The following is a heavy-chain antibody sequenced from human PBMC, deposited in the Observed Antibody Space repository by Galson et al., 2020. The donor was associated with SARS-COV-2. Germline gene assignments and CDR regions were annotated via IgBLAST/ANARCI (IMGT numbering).Heavy chain of an antibody. CDR3: ARDGGSRGNWFDP. CDR1: GYTFTGYY. CDR2: INSNTGDT. J-gene: IGHJ5*02. V-gene: IGHV1-2*02. Sequence: ASVKVSCKASGYTFTGYYIHWVRQVPGQGLEWMGWINSNTGDTNYAQKFQGRVTMTRDTSISTAYMEVSRLRSDDTAVYYCARDGGSRGNWFDPWGQGTLVTVSS. D-gene: IGHD3-10*01.